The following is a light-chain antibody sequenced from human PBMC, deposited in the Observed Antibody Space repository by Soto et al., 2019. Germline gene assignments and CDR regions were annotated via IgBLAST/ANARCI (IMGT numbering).Light chain of an antibody. Sequence: EIVMTQSPATLSVSPGERVILSCRASQSLGNNLAWYQQKPGQAPRLLIYGASTRATGIPDRFSGSGSGTDFTLTISRLEPEDFAVYYCQQYGSSGTFGQGTKVDIK. J-gene: IGKJ1*01. CDR2: GAS. V-gene: IGKV3-20*01. CDR3: QQYGSSGT. CDR1: QSLGNN.